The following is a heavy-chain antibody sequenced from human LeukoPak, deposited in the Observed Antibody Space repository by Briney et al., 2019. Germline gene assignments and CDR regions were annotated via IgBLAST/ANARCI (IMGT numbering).Heavy chain of an antibody. CDR2: ISGSAISGSRGRT. J-gene: IGHJ4*02. Sequence: GGSLRLSCAASGFTFSSYAMSWVRQAPGKGLEWVSAISGSAISGSRGRTYYADSLNGLVTISRDHSNNTLYLQMNSLRAEDTAVYYCAKDALKAAILGYYFDYWGQGTLVTVSS. D-gene: IGHD2-2*01. CDR1: GFTFSSYA. V-gene: IGHV3-23*01. CDR3: AKDALKAAILGYYFDY.